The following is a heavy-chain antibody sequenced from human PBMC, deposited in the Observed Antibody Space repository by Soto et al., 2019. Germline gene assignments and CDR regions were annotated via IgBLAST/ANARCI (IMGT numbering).Heavy chain of an antibody. V-gene: IGHV1-2*04. J-gene: IGHJ3*02. CDR3: ARADSLDGSWRPSVGAFDI. Sequence: GASVKVSCKASGYTFTGYYMHWVRQAPGQGLEWMGWINPNSGGTNYAQKFQGWVTMTRDTSISTAYMELSRLRSDDTAVYYCARADSLDGSWRPSVGAFDIWGQGTMVTVSS. D-gene: IGHD3-10*01. CDR2: INPNSGGT. CDR1: GYTFTGYY.